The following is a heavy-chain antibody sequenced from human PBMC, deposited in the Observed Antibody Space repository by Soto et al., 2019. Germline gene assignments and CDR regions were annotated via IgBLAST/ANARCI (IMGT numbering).Heavy chain of an antibody. CDR2: VSGSGGST. J-gene: IGHJ4*02. Sequence: GGTLRLSFAATGFTFSSYSISWVRQAPGKGLVWVSRVSGSGGSTYYADSVRGRFTISRDNAKNSLYLQMNSLRAEDTAVYYCALGKFDYWGQGTLVTVSS. CDR3: ALGKFDY. CDR1: GFTFSSYS. V-gene: IGHV3-23*01.